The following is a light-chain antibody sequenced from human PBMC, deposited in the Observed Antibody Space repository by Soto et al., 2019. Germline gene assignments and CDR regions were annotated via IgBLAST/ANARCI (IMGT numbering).Light chain of an antibody. CDR3: QQYYSFPRT. J-gene: IGKJ1*01. V-gene: IGKV1D-8*01. Sequence: VIWMTQSPSLLSASTGDRVTISCRRSQVISSYLAWYQQKPGKAPELLIYAASTLQSGVPSRFSRSGSGTDFTLTISCLQSEDFATYYCQQYYSFPRTFGQGTKVEIK. CDR2: AAS. CDR1: QVISSY.